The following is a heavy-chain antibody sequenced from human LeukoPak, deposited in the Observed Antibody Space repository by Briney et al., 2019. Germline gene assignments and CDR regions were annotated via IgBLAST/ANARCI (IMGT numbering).Heavy chain of an antibody. CDR3: ARVLGSRVDP. CDR2: INANSGET. V-gene: IGHV1-2*02. CDR1: GYSFTGQY. Sequence: GASVKVSCKTSGYSFTGQYMRWVRQAPGQGLEWMGWINANSGETNYAQKFQGRVTMTRDTSISTAYMELSRLTSDDTAMYYCARVLGSRVDPWGQGTLVTVSS. J-gene: IGHJ5*02.